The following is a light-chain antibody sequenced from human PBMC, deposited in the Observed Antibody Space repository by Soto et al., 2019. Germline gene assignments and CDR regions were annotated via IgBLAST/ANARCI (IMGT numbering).Light chain of an antibody. CDR2: LNSDGSH. J-gene: IGLJ2*01. Sequence: QPVLTQSPSASASLGASVKLTCTLSSGHSSCAIAWHQQQPEKGPRYLMKLNSDGSHSKGDGIPDRFSGSSSGAERYLTISSLQSEDEADYYCQTWGTGINVVFGGGTKLTVL. CDR3: QTWGTGINVV. V-gene: IGLV4-69*01. CDR1: SGHSSCA.